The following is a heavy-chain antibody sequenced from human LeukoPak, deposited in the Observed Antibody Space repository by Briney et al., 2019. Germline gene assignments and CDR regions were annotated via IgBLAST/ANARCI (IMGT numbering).Heavy chain of an antibody. CDR1: GFTFTSYD. J-gene: IGHJ5*02. V-gene: IGHV1-8*01. CDR3: AVSYSGYDSSVNP. Sequence: ASVKVSCKASGFTFTSYDINWVRQATGQGLEWMGWMNPNSGNTGYAQKFQGRVTMTRNTSISTAYMELSSLRSEDTAVYYCAVSYSGYDSSVNPWGQGTLVTVSS. D-gene: IGHD5-12*01. CDR2: MNPNSGNT.